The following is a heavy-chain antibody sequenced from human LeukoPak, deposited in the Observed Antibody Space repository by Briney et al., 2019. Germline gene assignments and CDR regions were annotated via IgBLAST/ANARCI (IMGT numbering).Heavy chain of an antibody. CDR3: ARALLSSGHYDFWSGYYEESCNCSDY. J-gene: IGHJ4*02. V-gene: IGHV3-7*01. Sequence: GGSLRLSCAASGFTFSSYWMSWVRQAPGKGLEWVANMKQDGSEKYYVDSVKGRFTISRDNAKNSLYLQMNSLRAEDTAVYYCARALLSSGHYDFWSGYYEESCNCSDYWGQGTLVTVSS. CDR2: MKQDGSEK. D-gene: IGHD3-3*01. CDR1: GFTFSSYW.